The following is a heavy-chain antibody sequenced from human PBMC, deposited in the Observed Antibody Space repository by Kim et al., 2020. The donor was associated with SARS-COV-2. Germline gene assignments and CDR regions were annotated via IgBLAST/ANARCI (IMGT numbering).Heavy chain of an antibody. CDR2: IIPILGLV. V-gene: IGHV1-69*04. D-gene: IGHD3-10*01. CDR1: GGTFSSYA. Sequence: SVKVSCEASGGTFSSYAFSWVRQAPGQGLEWMGRIIPILGLVNYAQKFQGRVTKTADRSTSTAYMELRSLRSEDTAVYYCGTYYYASGSYPLDYWGQGTPVTVSS. CDR3: GTYYYASGSYPLDY. J-gene: IGHJ4*02.